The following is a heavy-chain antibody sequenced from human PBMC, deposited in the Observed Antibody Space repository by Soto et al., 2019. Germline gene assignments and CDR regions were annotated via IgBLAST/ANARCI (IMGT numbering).Heavy chain of an antibody. CDR2: ISYDGSNK. Sequence: GGSLRLSCAASGFTFSSYGMHWVRQAPGKGLEWVAVISYDGSNKYYADSVKGRFTISRDNSKNTLYLQMNSLRAEDTAVYYCAKDGGVITRELDYWGQGTLVTVSS. CDR1: GFTFSSYG. CDR3: AKDGGVITRELDY. J-gene: IGHJ4*02. D-gene: IGHD3-22*01. V-gene: IGHV3-30*18.